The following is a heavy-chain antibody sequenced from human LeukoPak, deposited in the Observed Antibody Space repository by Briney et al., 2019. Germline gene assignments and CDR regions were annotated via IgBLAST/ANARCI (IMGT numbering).Heavy chain of an antibody. D-gene: IGHD2-15*01. J-gene: IGHJ4*02. Sequence: PGGSLRLSCAVSGFIGGDGYMNWVRQAPGKGLEWLPVIYRGGATYYADSVKGRFFISRDSSKNTWHLQLNSLRGEDTAVYYCAGASSNGVAIDATSFDLWGQGTRVIVSS. V-gene: IGHV3-66*01. CDR3: AGASSNGVAIDATSFDL. CDR1: GFIGGDGY. CDR2: IYRGGAT.